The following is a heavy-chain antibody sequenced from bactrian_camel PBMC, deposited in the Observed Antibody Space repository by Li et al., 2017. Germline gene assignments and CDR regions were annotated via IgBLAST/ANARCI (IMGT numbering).Heavy chain of an antibody. D-gene: IGHD3*01. Sequence: HVQLVESGGGSVQAGGSLRLSCAASGSRANIYISYCMGWFRQAPGKGREGVASIEWGERTRYADSVKGRFTISQNAAKTTVYLQMNSLEPEDTAMYYCAADRFGCLRGRTALDSTTAFGYWGQGTQVTVS. CDR3: AADRFGCLRGRTALDSTTAFGY. J-gene: IGHJ6*01. CDR1: GSRANIYISYC. CDR2: IEWGERT. V-gene: IGHV3S53*01.